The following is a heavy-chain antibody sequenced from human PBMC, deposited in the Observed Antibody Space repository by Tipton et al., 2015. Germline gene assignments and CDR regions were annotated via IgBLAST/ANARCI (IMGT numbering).Heavy chain of an antibody. V-gene: IGHV4-61*01. CDR1: GGSVSSGSYY. Sequence: TLSLTCTVSGGSVSSGSYYWSWIRQPPGKGLEWIGYISYSGYTNYNPSLKSRVIMSIDTSKDQFSLKLTSVTAADTAVYYCARSQRRHQDYWGQGTLVTVSS. J-gene: IGHJ4*02. CDR2: ISYSGYT. D-gene: IGHD1-1*01. CDR3: ARSQRRHQDY.